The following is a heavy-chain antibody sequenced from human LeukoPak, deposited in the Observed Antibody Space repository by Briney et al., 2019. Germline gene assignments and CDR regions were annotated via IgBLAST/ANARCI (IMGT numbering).Heavy chain of an antibody. Sequence: GASVKVSCKASGYTFTSYGISWVRQAPGQGLEWMGWISAYNGNTNYAQKLQGRVTMTTDTSTSTAYMELRSLRSDDTAVYYCARAHYDSSGYYYTPPYGMDVWGQGTRSPSP. D-gene: IGHD3-22*01. CDR1: GYTFTSYG. V-gene: IGHV1-18*01. CDR2: ISAYNGNT. J-gene: IGHJ6*02. CDR3: ARAHYDSSGYYYTPPYGMDV.